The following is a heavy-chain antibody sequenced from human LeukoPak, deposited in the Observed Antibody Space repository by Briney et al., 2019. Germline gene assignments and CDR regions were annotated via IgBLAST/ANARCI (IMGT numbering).Heavy chain of an antibody. V-gene: IGHV3-21*01. CDR3: ARDLKRSRARWENLGLDP. D-gene: IGHD3-16*01. CDR1: GFTFSTYN. J-gene: IGHJ5*02. CDR2: ISGSSSYI. Sequence: GGSLRLSCAASGFTFSTYNMNWVRQAPGKGLEWVSSISGSSSYIYYADSVKGRFSISRDSAKNSLYLQMNSLRAEDTAVYYCARDLKRSRARWENLGLDPWGQGTLVTVSS.